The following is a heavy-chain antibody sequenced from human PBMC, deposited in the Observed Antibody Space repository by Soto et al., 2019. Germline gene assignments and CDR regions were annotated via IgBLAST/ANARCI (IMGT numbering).Heavy chain of an antibody. CDR2: IIPIFGTA. CDR3: ASAGSIADSTHYYYYYGMDV. J-gene: IGHJ6*02. V-gene: IGHV1-69*06. Sequence: SVKVSCKASGGTFSSYAISWVRQAPGQGLEWMGGIIPIFGTANYAQKLQGRVTITADKSTSTAYMELSSLRSEDTAAYYCASAGSIADSTHYYYYYGMDVWGQGTTVTVSS. CDR1: GGTFSSYA. D-gene: IGHD6-6*01.